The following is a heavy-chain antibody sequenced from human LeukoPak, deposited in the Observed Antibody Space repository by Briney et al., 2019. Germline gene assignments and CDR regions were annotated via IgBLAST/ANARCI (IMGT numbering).Heavy chain of an antibody. Sequence: SETLSLTCTVSGASISSYYWSWIRQPPGKGLEWIGYVYYSGTTNYNPSLKSRVTISVDTSKKQFSLKMSSVTAADTAVYYCARDFAVDTAMVSPDAFDIWGQGTMVTVSS. V-gene: IGHV4-59*01. CDR1: GASISSYY. D-gene: IGHD5-18*01. CDR2: VYYSGTT. CDR3: ARDFAVDTAMVSPDAFDI. J-gene: IGHJ3*02.